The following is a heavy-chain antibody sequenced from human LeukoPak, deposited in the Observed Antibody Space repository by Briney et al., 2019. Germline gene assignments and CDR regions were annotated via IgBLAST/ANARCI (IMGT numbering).Heavy chain of an antibody. Sequence: SVKVSCKAPGFTFTSSAMQWVRQARGQRLEWIGWIVVGSGNTNYAQKFQERVTITRDMSTSTAYMELSSLRSEDTAVYYCAAGFRVWYYDSSPNAFDIWGQGTMVTVSS. CDR2: IVVGSGNT. V-gene: IGHV1-58*02. J-gene: IGHJ3*02. D-gene: IGHD3-22*01. CDR3: AAGFRVWYYDSSPNAFDI. CDR1: GFTFTSSA.